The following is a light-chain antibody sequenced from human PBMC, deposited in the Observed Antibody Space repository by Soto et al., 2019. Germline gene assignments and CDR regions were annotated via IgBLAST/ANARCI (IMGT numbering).Light chain of an antibody. V-gene: IGKV1-5*01. CDR1: QTINSW. Sequence: DIQMTQSPSTLSASLGDRVTITCRPRQTINSWLAWYQQKPGKATKVLIFDASSLKTGVPSRFSGSGSGTEFTLTISNLQPDDFATYYCQQYDSYSSGPFGQGTKVDIK. CDR2: DAS. CDR3: QQYDSYSSGP. J-gene: IGKJ1*01.